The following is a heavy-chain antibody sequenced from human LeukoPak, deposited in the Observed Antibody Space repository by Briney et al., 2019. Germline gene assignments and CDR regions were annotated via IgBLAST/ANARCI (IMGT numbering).Heavy chain of an antibody. CDR1: GYTFTNHA. J-gene: IGHJ6*02. D-gene: IGHD3-10*01. Sequence: ASVKVSCKASGYTFTNHAIHWVRQAPGQRLEWMGWINVGNANTKYSQTFQGRVTITRDTSANTAYMELSSLRSEDTAVYYCATAITMVRRVGYYDMDVWGQGTTVTVSS. V-gene: IGHV1-3*01. CDR2: INVGNANT. CDR3: ATAITMVRRVGYYDMDV.